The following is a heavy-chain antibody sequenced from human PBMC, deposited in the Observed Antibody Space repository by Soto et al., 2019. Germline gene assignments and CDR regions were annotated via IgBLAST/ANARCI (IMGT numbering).Heavy chain of an antibody. CDR3: AREVRRFCTGPSCYGFDY. Sequence: QVQLVESGGGLVKPGGSLRLSCAASGFTFSHYYMTWIRQAPGKGLEWVSYISGSGSNIYYADSVRGRFNISRDNAKNSLSLQMTSLRAEDTAVHFCAREVRRFCTGPSCYGFDYWGQGALVTVSS. J-gene: IGHJ4*02. CDR1: GFTFSHYY. V-gene: IGHV3-11*01. D-gene: IGHD2-15*01. CDR2: ISGSGSNI.